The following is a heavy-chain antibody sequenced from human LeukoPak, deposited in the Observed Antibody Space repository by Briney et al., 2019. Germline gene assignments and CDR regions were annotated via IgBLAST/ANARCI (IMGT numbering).Heavy chain of an antibody. Sequence: GGSLRLSCAASGFTFSSYAMSWVRQAPGKGLEWGSAISGSGGSTYYADSVKGRFTISRDNSKNTLYLQMNSLRAEDTAVYYCAKDGGYCSRTSCYGLWWGQGTMVTVSS. D-gene: IGHD2-2*01. CDR2: ISGSGGST. V-gene: IGHV3-23*01. CDR3: AKDGGYCSRTSCYGLW. CDR1: GFTFSSYA. J-gene: IGHJ3*01.